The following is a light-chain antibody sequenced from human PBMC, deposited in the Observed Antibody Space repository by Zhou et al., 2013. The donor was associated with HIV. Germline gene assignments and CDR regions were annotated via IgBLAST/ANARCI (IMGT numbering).Light chain of an antibody. V-gene: IGKV3-20*01. CDR2: GAS. CDR1: QIISSNY. CDR3: QQYHTSPRFT. Sequence: EIVLTQSPVTLSLSPGERATLSCRTSQIISSNYLAWYQQKPGQTPRLLIYGASNRDTGIPDRFSGSGSGTDFTLTISRLEPEDFAVYYCQQYHTSPRFTFGLGPKWIS. J-gene: IGKJ3*01.